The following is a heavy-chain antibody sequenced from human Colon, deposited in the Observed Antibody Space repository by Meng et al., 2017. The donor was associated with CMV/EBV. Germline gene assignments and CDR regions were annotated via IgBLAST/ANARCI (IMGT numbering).Heavy chain of an antibody. V-gene: IGHV4-59*01. J-gene: IGHJ6*02. D-gene: IGHD3-3*01. Sequence: GSLRLSCTVSGGSISSYYWTWIRQAPGKGLEWIAYIYYTGSTNYNPSLKSRVTISVDTSKNQFSLKLSSVSAADTAVYYCARDHSLYGMDVWGQGTTVTVSS. CDR3: ARDHSLYGMDV. CDR1: GGSISSYY. CDR2: IYYTGST.